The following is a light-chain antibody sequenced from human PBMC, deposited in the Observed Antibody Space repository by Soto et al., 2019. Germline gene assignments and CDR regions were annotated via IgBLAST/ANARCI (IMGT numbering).Light chain of an antibody. CDR3: MQALQTPWT. V-gene: IGKV2-28*01. CDR2: LGS. CDR1: QSLLHSNGYNY. Sequence: DIVMTQSPLSLPVTPGEPASISCRSSQSLLHSNGYNYLDWYLQKPGQSPQLLIYLGSNRASGVPDMLSGSGSGKDFTLKISRVEAEDVRVYYCMQALQTPWTFGQGTKVEIK. J-gene: IGKJ1*01.